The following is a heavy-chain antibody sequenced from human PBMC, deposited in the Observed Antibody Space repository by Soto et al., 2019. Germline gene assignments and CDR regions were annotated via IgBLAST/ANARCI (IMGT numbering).Heavy chain of an antibody. V-gene: IGHV3-23*01. Sequence: VQLLESGGGLVQPGGSLRLSCAASGFNFDNVMSWVRQAPGKGLEWVSTISGSGGRTYYADSVKGRFTISRDNSKNTQYLQMNSLRVEDTAVYYCARDDWSYGVPIDYWGQGTLVTVSS. CDR3: ARDDWSYGVPIDY. J-gene: IGHJ4*02. CDR2: ISGSGGRT. CDR1: GFNFDNV. D-gene: IGHD3-10*01.